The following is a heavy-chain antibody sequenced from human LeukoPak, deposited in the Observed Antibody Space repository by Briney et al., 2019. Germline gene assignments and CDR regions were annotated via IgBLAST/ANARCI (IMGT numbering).Heavy chain of an antibody. CDR1: GFTFSSNW. CDR2: IKQDGSEK. V-gene: IGHV3-7*03. CDR3: ARYYCTSTTCYLFDY. D-gene: IGHD2-2*01. J-gene: IGHJ4*02. Sequence: GGSLRLSCAASGFTFSSNWMRWVRQAPGKGLEWGAKIKQDGSEKCYVDSVKGRFTISRDNAKNSLYLQMNSLRAEDTAVYYCARYYCTSTTCYLFDYWGQGTLVTVSS.